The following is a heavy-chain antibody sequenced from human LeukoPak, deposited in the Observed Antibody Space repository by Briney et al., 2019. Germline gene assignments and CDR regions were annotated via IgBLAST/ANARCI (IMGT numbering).Heavy chain of an antibody. V-gene: IGHV3-66*01. J-gene: IGHJ6*03. Sequence: GGSLRLSCAASGFTVSSNFMSWVRQAPGKGLEWVSVIYSGGMTYYADSVKGRFTISRDNSKNTLYLQMNSLRAEDTAVYYCARWNYDYYYYMDVWGKGTTVTVSS. CDR3: ARWNYDYYYYMDV. CDR1: GFTVSSNF. D-gene: IGHD1-1*01. CDR2: IYSGGMT.